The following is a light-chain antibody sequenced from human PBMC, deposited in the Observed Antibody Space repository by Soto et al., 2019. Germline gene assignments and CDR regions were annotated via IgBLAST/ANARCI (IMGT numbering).Light chain of an antibody. CDR2: DAS. V-gene: IGKV1-5*01. Sequence: DIQMTQSPSTLSASVGDRFTITCLASQSISSWLAWYQQKPGKAPKLLIYDASSLESGVPSRFSGSGSGTDFTLTISSLQPEDFATYYCQQSYSTWTFGQGTKVDIK. J-gene: IGKJ1*01. CDR1: QSISSW. CDR3: QQSYSTWT.